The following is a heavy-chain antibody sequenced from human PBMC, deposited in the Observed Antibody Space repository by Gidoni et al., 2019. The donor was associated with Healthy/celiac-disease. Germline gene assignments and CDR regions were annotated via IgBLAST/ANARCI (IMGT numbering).Heavy chain of an antibody. D-gene: IGHD2-2*01. J-gene: IGHJ6*02. CDR3: ARASTSPLSVFNYYGMDV. CDR1: GGTFSSYA. V-gene: IGHV1-69*09. Sequence: QVQLVQSGAEVKKPGSSVKVSCKASGGTFSSYAISWVRQAPGQGLEWMGRIIPILGRANYAQKFQGRVTITADKSTSTAYMELSSLRSEDTAVYYCARASTSPLSVFNYYGMDVWGQGTTVTVSS. CDR2: IIPILGRA.